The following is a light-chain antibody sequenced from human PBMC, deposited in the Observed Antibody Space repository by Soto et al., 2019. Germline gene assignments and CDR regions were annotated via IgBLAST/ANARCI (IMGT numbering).Light chain of an antibody. CDR3: QTWGTGPVV. CDR2: LNSAGSH. V-gene: IGLV4-69*01. J-gene: IGLJ2*01. CDR1: SGHSSYA. Sequence: QAVVTQSPSASASLGASVKLTCTLSSGHSSYAIAWHQQQPEKGPRFLMKLNSAGSHTKGDGIPDRFSGSSSGAERYLTISSLQSEDEADYYCQTWGTGPVVFGGGTKLTVL.